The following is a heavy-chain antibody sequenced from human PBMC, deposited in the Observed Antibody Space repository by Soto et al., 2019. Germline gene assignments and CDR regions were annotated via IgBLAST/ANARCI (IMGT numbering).Heavy chain of an antibody. V-gene: IGHV3-74*01. CDR2: INSDGSST. CDR3: ARVGAQSSGYYPDY. CDR1: GITFSSYW. J-gene: IGHJ4*02. D-gene: IGHD3-22*01. Sequence: HPGGSLRLSCAASGITFSSYWMHWVRQAPGKGLVWVSRINSDGSSTTYADSVKGRFTISRDNAKNTLYLQMNSLKAEDTAVYYCARVGAQSSGYYPDYWGQGTPVTVSS.